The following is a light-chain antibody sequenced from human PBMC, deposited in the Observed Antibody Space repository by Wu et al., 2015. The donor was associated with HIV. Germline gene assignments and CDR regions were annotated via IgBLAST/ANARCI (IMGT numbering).Light chain of an antibody. J-gene: IGKJ4*02. CDR2: RAS. V-gene: IGKV1-8*01. Sequence: VRLTQSPASLSAFAGDTVTITCRASQDVNTNLAWYKQKPGKAPELLIYRASILQTGVPSRFSGTGSGTDFTLTISSLQSEDFATYFCHQYWLYPXLSFG. CDR1: QDVNTN. CDR3: HQYWLYPXLS.